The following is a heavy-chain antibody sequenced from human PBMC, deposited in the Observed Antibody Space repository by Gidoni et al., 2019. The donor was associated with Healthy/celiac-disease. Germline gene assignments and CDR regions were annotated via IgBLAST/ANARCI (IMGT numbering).Heavy chain of an antibody. CDR2: IIPILGIA. D-gene: IGHD4-17*01. Sequence: QVQLVQSGAEVKKPGSSVKVSCKASGGTFSSYAISWVRQAPGQGLEWMGRIIPILGIANYAQKFQGRVTITADKSTSTAYMELSSLRSEDTAVYYCARGKGYGDYLAWYFDLWGRGTLVTVSS. CDR1: GGTFSSYA. CDR3: ARGKGYGDYLAWYFDL. J-gene: IGHJ2*01. V-gene: IGHV1-69*04.